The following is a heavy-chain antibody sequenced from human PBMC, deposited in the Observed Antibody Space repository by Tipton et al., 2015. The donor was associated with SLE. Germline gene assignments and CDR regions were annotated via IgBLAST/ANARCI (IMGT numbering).Heavy chain of an antibody. Sequence: TLSLTCTVSGGSISSSSYYWGWIRQPPGKGLEWIGSIYYSGSTHYNPSLKSRVTISVDTSKNQFSLKLSSVTAADTAVYYCARGPTMVRGAHYYDSSGFDYWGQGTLVTVSS. J-gene: IGHJ4*02. D-gene: IGHD3-22*01. CDR3: ARGPTMVRGAHYYDSSGFDY. CDR2: IYYSGST. CDR1: GGSISSSSYY. V-gene: IGHV4-39*01.